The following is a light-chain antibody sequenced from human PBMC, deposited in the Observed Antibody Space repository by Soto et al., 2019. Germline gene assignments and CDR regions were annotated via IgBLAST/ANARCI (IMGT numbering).Light chain of an antibody. CDR2: GAS. Sequence: EIVLTQSPGTLSLSPGERATLSCRASQSVSSSYLAWYQQKPGQAPRLLIYGASSRATGIPDRFSGSGSGTELTLTISRLEPEDFAVYYCEQYGSSPETFGQGTKLEIK. CDR3: EQYGSSPET. J-gene: IGKJ2*01. V-gene: IGKV3-20*01. CDR1: QSVSSSY.